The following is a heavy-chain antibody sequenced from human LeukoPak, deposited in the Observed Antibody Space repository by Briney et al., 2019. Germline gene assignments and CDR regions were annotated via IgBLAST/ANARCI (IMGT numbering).Heavy chain of an antibody. V-gene: IGHV3-74*01. J-gene: IGHJ5*02. CDR3: PRDLHDRSGPSET. Sequence: GGSLRLSRAASGFTFSSYWMLWVRQPPGKGLVWVSRINTDGSTTNYADSVKGRFTISRDNAMNTLYLQMNSLRAEDTAVYYCPRDLHDRSGPSETWGQGTLVTVSS. CDR2: INTDGSTT. D-gene: IGHD3-22*01. CDR1: GFTFSSYW.